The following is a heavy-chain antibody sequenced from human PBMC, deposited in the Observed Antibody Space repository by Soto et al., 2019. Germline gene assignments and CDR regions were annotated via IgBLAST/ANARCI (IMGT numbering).Heavy chain of an antibody. CDR3: ARQRYFDY. CDR2: IYPGDSNI. CDR1: GYIFHNYW. J-gene: IGHJ4*02. V-gene: IGHV5-51*01. Sequence: GESLKISCQSSGYIFHNYWIGWVLQMPGKGLEWLGIIYPGDSNIRYNPSFQGQVTISADKSLSTTYLHWSSLKASDTAMYYCARQRYFDYWGQGTLVTVSS.